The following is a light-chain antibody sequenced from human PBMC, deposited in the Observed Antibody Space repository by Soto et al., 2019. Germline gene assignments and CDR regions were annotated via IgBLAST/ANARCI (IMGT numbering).Light chain of an antibody. J-gene: IGKJ2*01. Sequence: EIVLTQSPATLSLSPGERATLSCRASQSVNSYLAWYQQKPGQAPRLLIYDASNRATGIPARFSGSGSGTDFTLTISSLEPEDFAVYYCQQRSNWPPGGTFGQGTKLEIK. CDR3: QQRSNWPPGGT. V-gene: IGKV3-11*01. CDR2: DAS. CDR1: QSVNSY.